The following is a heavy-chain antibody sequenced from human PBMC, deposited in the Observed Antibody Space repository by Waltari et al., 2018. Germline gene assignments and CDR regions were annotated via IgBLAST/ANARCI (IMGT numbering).Heavy chain of an antibody. J-gene: IGHJ4*02. D-gene: IGHD6-13*01. Sequence: QVQLVQSGAEVKKPGASVKVSCKASGYTFTGSYIPGVRQAPGQGLEWMGWINPNSGGTNYAQKVQGRVTMTRDTSISTAYMELSRLRSDDTAVYYCAMPAAVGDLFDYWGQGTLVTVSS. CDR1: GYTFTGSY. V-gene: IGHV1-2*02. CDR3: AMPAAVGDLFDY. CDR2: INPNSGGT.